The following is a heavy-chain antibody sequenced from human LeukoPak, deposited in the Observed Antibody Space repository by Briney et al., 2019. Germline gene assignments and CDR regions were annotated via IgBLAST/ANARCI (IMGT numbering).Heavy chain of an antibody. D-gene: IGHD5-24*01. CDR3: ASSSTEMASDY. Sequence: PGGSLRLSCAASGFTFSSYSMNWVRQAPGKGLEWVSSISSSSSYIYYADSVKGRSTISRDNAKNSLYLQMNSLRAEDTAVYYCASSSTEMASDYWGQGTLVTVSS. CDR2: ISSSSSYI. CDR1: GFTFSSYS. J-gene: IGHJ4*02. V-gene: IGHV3-21*01.